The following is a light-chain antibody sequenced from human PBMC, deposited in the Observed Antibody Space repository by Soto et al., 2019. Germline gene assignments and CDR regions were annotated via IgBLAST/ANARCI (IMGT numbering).Light chain of an antibody. Sequence: QSVLTQPPSVSGAPGQRVTISCTGSSSNIGAGSDVHWYQQLPGTAPKLLIYANTNRPSGVPDRFSGSKSGTSASLDITGLQAEDEADYYSQSYDSSLSGSVVFGGGTKLTVL. J-gene: IGLJ2*01. V-gene: IGLV1-40*01. CDR2: ANT. CDR1: SSNIGAGSD. CDR3: QSYDSSLSGSVV.